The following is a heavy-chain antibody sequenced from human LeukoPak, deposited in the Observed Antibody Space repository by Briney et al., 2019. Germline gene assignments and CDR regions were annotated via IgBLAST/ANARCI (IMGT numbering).Heavy chain of an antibody. Sequence: GGSLRLSCAASGFTFSSYAMSWVRQAPGKGLEWVSAISGSGGSTYYADSVKGRFTISRDNSKNTLYLQMNSLRAEDTAVYYCAKGLGNSNYYYMDVWGKGTTVTASS. CDR1: GFTFSSYA. CDR3: AKGLGNSNYYYMDV. J-gene: IGHJ6*03. D-gene: IGHD4-23*01. CDR2: ISGSGGST. V-gene: IGHV3-23*01.